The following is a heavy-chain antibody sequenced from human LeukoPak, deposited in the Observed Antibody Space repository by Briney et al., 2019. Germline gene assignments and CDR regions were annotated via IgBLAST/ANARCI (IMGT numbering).Heavy chain of an antibody. CDR2: ISSSSGSTI. D-gene: IGHD5-18*01. Sequence: GGSLRLSCAVSGFTFSSSEMNWVRQAPGKGLEWISYISSSSGSTIYYADSVKGRFTISRDNAKNSLYLQMNSLRAEDTAVYYCARVLGLSYGSDYWGQGTLVTVSS. J-gene: IGHJ4*02. V-gene: IGHV3-48*03. CDR3: ARVLGLSYGSDY. CDR1: GFTFSSSE.